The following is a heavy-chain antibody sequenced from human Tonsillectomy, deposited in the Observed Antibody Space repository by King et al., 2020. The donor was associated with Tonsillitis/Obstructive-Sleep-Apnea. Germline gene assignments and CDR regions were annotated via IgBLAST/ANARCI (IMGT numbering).Heavy chain of an antibody. Sequence: QLVQSGAEVKKPGASVKVSCKASGYTFTRYYMHWVRQARGQGLEWLGIISPYIGIKTYAQKFQGRVTMTRDTSTSTVYMELSSLRSEDTAVYYCARDDVVARYIDSWGQGTLVTVSS. CDR1: GYTFTRYY. D-gene: IGHD5-12*01. J-gene: IGHJ4*02. CDR3: ARDDVVARYIDS. V-gene: IGHV1-46*01. CDR2: ISPYIGIK.